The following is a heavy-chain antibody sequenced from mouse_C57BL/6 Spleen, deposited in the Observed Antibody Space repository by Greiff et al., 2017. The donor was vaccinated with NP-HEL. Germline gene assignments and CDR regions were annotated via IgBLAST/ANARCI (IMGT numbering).Heavy chain of an antibody. Sequence: QVHVKQSGAELVRPGASVKLSCKASGYTFTDYYINWVKQRPGPGLEWIARIYPGSGNTYYHEKFKGKATLTAETSSSTAYMQLSSLTSVDSAVYFCARGATGVAFDYWGQGTTLTVSS. CDR2: IYPGSGNT. CDR3: ARGATGVAFDY. J-gene: IGHJ2*01. V-gene: IGHV1-76*01. D-gene: IGHD1-1*01. CDR1: GYTFTDYY.